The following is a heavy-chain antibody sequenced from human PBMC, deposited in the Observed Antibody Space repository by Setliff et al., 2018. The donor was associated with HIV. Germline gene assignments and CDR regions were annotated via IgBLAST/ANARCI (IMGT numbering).Heavy chain of an antibody. CDR3: TGSVWNPGH. D-gene: IGHD1-1*01. CDR2: IKSKTDGGTA. CDR1: GFTFNSAW. J-gene: IGHJ4*02. Sequence: GGSLRLSCVASGFTFNSAWMTWVRQAPGKGLEWVGRIKSKTDGGTADYAAPVKGRFTISRDDSKNTLYLQMNSLKTEDTAMYYCTGSVWNPGHWGQGSLVTVSS. V-gene: IGHV3-15*01.